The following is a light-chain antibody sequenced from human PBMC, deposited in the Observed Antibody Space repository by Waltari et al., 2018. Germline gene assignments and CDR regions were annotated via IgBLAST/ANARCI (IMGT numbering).Light chain of an antibody. V-gene: IGLV2-14*01. Sequence: QSALTQPASVSGSPGQSITISCSGTDSDVGAYDFVSCYQQHPGKAPHLILYEVSNRPSGVFNRFAAAKSVNTASLTSSGLQAEDEADYYCSSYTTSSAPGVFGTGTRVTVL. CDR1: DSDVGAYDF. CDR3: SSYTTSSAPGV. J-gene: IGLJ1*01. CDR2: EVS.